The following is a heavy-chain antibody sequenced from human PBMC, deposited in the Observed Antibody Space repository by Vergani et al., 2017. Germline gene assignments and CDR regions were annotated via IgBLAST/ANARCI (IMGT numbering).Heavy chain of an antibody. CDR2: TSTDGST. V-gene: IGHV4-4*07. CDR1: GGSISSYY. J-gene: IGHJ4*02. CDR3: ARGRIAAKYDSSGYYYEGNYFDY. D-gene: IGHD3-22*01. Sequence: QVQLQESGPGLVKPSETLSLTCTVSGGSISSYYWTWIRQPAGKGLEWIGRTSTDGSTNYNPSLKSRVTVSVDTSKTQISLRLTSVTAEDTAVYYCARGRIAAKYDSSGYYYEGNYFDYWGQGTLVTVSS.